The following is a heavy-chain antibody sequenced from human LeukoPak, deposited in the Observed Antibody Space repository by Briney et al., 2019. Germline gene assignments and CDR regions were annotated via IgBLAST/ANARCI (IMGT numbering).Heavy chain of an antibody. CDR1: GFTFSSYW. D-gene: IGHD3-3*01. J-gene: IGHJ6*03. CDR2: INTDGSST. V-gene: IGHV3-74*01. Sequence: GGSLRLSCAASGFTFSSYWMHWVRQAPGKGLVWVSRINTDGSSTSYADSVKGRFTISRDNAKNTLYLQMNSLRAEDTAVYYCARVGVNVLRFLEWAHIDYYYYYMDVWGKGTTVTVSS. CDR3: ARVGVNVLRFLEWAHIDYYYYYMDV.